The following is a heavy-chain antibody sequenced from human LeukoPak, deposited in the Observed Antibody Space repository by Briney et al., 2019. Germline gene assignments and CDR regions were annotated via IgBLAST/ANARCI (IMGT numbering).Heavy chain of an antibody. V-gene: IGHV3-23*01. J-gene: IGHJ5*02. CDR1: GFTFSSYA. CDR2: ISGSGGST. CDR3: ARDPINWFDP. Sequence: GGSLRLSCAASGFTFSSYAMSWVRQAPGKGLEWVSVISGSGGSTYYADSVKGRFTISRDNSKNTLYLQMNSLRAEDTAVYYCARDPINWFDPWGQGTLVTVSS.